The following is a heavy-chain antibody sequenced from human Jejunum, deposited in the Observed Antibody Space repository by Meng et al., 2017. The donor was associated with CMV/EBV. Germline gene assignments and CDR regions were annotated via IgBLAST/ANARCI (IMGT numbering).Heavy chain of an antibody. J-gene: IGHJ4*02. D-gene: IGHD4-17*01. CDR1: GGSIRNDQW. CDR3: TTLYGDSIS. V-gene: IGHV4-4*03. Sequence: AQLQGSGPGRVEPPETLYLTCDVSGGSIRNDQWWSWVRQAPGKGLEWIGEIYHSGRTNYNPSVKSRVSMSVDKSQNHFSLRLSSVTAADTAVYYCTTLYGDSISWGQGTLVTVSS. CDR2: IYHSGRT.